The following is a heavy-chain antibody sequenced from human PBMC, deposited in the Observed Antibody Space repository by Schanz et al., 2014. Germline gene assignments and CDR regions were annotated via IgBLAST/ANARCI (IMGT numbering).Heavy chain of an antibody. CDR2: VFPNGIT. CDR3: ARDTTWRLDL. CDR1: GGSISSGSYY. D-gene: IGHD1-1*01. Sequence: QVQLQESGPGLVKPSQTLSLTCSVSGGSISSGSYYWNWIRQPAGKALEWVGRVFPNGITNYNPSLKSRVPIPLDTSKNHFSLPLTSLPAADTAVYYCARDTTWRLDLWGRGTLVTVSS. V-gene: IGHV4-61*02. J-gene: IGHJ2*01.